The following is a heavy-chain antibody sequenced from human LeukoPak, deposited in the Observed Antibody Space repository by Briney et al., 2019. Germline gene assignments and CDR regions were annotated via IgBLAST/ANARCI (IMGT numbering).Heavy chain of an antibody. Sequence: APVNLSCKAAGYTFTSYGVGWGRQAPGKGLEWMGWISAYNGHTNYAQKLRGRVTMTTDTSTSTAYMELRSLRSDDTAVYYCARGGGIPSFDYWGQGTLVTVSS. J-gene: IGHJ4*02. V-gene: IGHV1-18*01. CDR1: GYTFTSYG. CDR2: ISAYNGHT. CDR3: ARGGGIPSFDY. D-gene: IGHD2-15*01.